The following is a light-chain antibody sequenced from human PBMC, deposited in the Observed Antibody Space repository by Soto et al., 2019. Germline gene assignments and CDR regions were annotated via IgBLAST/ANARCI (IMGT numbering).Light chain of an antibody. V-gene: IGLV2-14*03. CDR1: RTDVDGHDY. Sequence: QSALTQPASVSGSPGQSITISCTGARTDVDGHDYVSWYQQHPGQPPKLIIFDVHNRPSGVSGRYSGSKSGDTASLTISGLQAEDEAVYHGRSYTAYAPFYVFGTGTKLTVL. J-gene: IGLJ1*01. CDR2: DVH. CDR3: RSYTAYAPFYV.